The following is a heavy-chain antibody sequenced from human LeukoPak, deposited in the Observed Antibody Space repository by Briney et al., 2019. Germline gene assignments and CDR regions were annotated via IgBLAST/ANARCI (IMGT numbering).Heavy chain of an antibody. CDR1: GASITSYH. CDR3: ARDRIWNDAGHDPFDI. D-gene: IGHD1-1*01. J-gene: IGHJ3*02. V-gene: IGHV4-4*07. CDR2: IYTSAST. Sequence: PSETLSLTRTVSGASITSYHWSWLRQPAGKGLEWIGRIYTSASTNYSPSFKGRATISIDRSKSQFSLNLPSVTAADTAVYYCARDRIWNDAGHDPFDIWGQGTMVAVSS.